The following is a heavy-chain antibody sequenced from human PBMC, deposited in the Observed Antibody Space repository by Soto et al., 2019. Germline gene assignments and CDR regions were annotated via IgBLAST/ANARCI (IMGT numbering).Heavy chain of an antibody. V-gene: IGHV4-34*01. J-gene: IGHJ5*02. CDR1: GGSFSGYY. Sequence: QVQLQQWGAGLLTPSEPLSLTCAVYGGSFSGYYWSWIRQPPGKGLEWIGEINHSGSTYYSPSLKSRVTISVDTSKNQFSLMLNSVTAADTAVYYCASKSGYTYNWFDPWGQGTLVTVSS. D-gene: IGHD3-3*01. CDR2: INHSGST. CDR3: ASKSGYTYNWFDP.